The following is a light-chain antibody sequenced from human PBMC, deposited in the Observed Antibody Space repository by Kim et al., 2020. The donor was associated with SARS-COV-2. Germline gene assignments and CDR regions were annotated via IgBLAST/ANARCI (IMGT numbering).Light chain of an antibody. CDR2: RVI. Sequence: SYELTQPLSVSVALGQTARVTCWAHNIGGKNVHWYQHRPGQASLLVIYRVINRPSGIPERLSGSYSGNTATLTIRRAQAGDEADYYCQVWDSSTVIFCGG. CDR1: NIGGKN. J-gene: IGLJ2*01. CDR3: QVWDSSTVI. V-gene: IGLV3-9*01.